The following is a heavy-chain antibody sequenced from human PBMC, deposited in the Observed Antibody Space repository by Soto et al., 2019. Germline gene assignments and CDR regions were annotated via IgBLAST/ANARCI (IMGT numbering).Heavy chain of an antibody. J-gene: IGHJ3*02. CDR1: GLTFSSYA. CDR2: ISGSGGST. D-gene: IGHD3-9*01. CDR3: ASSNILPGNYIGAFDI. Sequence: GGSLRLSCAASGLTFSSYAMSWVRQAPGKGLEWVSAISGSGGSTYYADSVKGRFTISRDNSKNTLYLQMNSLRAEDTAVYYCASSNILPGNYIGAFDIGAKGTMVT. V-gene: IGHV3-23*01.